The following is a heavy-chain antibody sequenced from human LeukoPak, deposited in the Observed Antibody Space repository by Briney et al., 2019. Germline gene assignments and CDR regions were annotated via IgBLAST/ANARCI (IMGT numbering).Heavy chain of an antibody. CDR3: SRDLVTVTKGFDI. Sequence: PSETLSLTCAVSGDSFSSHYWTWIRQPPGRGLEWIGYISYIGTTNYNPSLKTRVTISITTSKNQFSLKLSSVTPADTAVYYCSRDLVTVTKGFDIWGLGTMVSVSS. CDR1: GDSFSSHY. J-gene: IGHJ3*02. CDR2: ISYIGTT. D-gene: IGHD4-17*01. V-gene: IGHV4-59*11.